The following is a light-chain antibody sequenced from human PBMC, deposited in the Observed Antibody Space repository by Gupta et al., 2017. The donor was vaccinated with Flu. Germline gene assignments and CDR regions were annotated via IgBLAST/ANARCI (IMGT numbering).Light chain of an antibody. V-gene: IGLV2-18*02. CDR3: SSYTSSNTWV. J-gene: IGLJ3*02. Sequence: ALTQPASVSGSPGQSITISCTGTSSDFGSYNRVSWYQQPPGTAPKLMISEVSKRPSGVPDRFSGSKSGNTASLTISGLQAEDDADYYCSSYTSSNTWVFGGGTKLTVL. CDR1: SSDFGSYNR. CDR2: EVS.